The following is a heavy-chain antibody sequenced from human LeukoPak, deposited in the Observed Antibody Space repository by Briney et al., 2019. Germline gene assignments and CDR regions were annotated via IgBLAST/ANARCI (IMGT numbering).Heavy chain of an antibody. J-gene: IGHJ6*03. D-gene: IGHD4-11*01. CDR1: GGTFSSYA. Sequence: GASVKVSCKASGGTFSSYAISWVRQAPGQGLERMGGIIPIFGTANYAQKFQGRVTITTDESTSTAYMELSSLRSEDTAVYYCASGTVTLYYYYYYMDVWGKGTTVTVSS. V-gene: IGHV1-69*05. CDR3: ASGTVTLYYYYYYMDV. CDR2: IIPIFGTA.